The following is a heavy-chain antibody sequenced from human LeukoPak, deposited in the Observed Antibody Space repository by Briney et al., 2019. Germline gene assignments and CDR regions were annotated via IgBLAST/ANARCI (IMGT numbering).Heavy chain of an antibody. CDR1: GFTVGSDA. J-gene: IGHJ3*01. CDR3: AKRVPSRGSDV. D-gene: IGHD3-10*01. Sequence: QAGGSLRLSWAASGFTVGSDAMSGVRQAPGKGLEWVSGISGSGGRTNYADSVKGRFTISRDNSKNTLYLQMNSLRAEDTAVYYCAKRVPSRGSDVWGQGTMVTVSS. CDR2: ISGSGGRT. V-gene: IGHV3-23*01.